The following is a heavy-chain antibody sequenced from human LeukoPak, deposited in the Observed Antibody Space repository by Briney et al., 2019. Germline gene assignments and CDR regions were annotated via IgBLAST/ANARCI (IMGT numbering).Heavy chain of an antibody. D-gene: IGHD3-22*01. Sequence: GGSLRLSCAASGFTFSSYWMSWVRQAPGKGLEWVANMNRDGSEKNYVDSIKGRFTIPRDNAANSLYLQMNSLRVEDTAVYYCARGSYSSGYYYSDYWGQGTLVTVSS. V-gene: IGHV3-7*01. J-gene: IGHJ4*02. CDR3: ARGSYSSGYYYSDY. CDR1: GFTFSSYW. CDR2: MNRDGSEK.